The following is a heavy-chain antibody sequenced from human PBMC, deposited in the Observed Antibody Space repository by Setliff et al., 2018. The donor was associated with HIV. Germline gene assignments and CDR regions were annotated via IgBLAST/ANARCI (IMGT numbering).Heavy chain of an antibody. J-gene: IGHJ4*02. CDR2: ISAGTGHT. D-gene: IGHD5-12*01. CDR3: ARYGYSGYDFYY. V-gene: IGHV3-23*01. Sequence: PGGSLRLSCAASGLTFSGYPMSWVRQAPGKGLEWVSAISAGTGHTYYADSVKGRFTISRDNSKSTLYLQMSSLTAEDTAVYYCARYGYSGYDFYYWGQGTLVTVSS. CDR1: GLTFSGYP.